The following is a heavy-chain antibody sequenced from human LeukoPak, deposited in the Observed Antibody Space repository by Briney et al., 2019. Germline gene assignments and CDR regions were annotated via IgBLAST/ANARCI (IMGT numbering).Heavy chain of an antibody. CDR3: ARGGVPEWRRWGYYFDY. D-gene: IGHD3-3*01. V-gene: IGHV4-31*03. CDR1: GGSISSGGYY. Sequence: PSETLSLTCTVSGGSISSGGYYWSWIRQHPGKGLEWIGYIYYSGSTYYNPSLKSRVTISVDTSKNQFSLKLSSVTAADTAVYYCARGGVPEWRRWGYYFDYWGQGALVTVSS. CDR2: IYYSGST. J-gene: IGHJ4*02.